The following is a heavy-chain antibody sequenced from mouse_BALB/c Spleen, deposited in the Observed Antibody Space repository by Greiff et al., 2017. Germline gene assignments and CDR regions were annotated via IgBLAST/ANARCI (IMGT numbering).Heavy chain of an antibody. D-gene: IGHD3-1*01. V-gene: IGHV1-7*01. CDR1: GYTFTSYW. J-gene: IGHJ3*01. CDR2: INPSTGYT. CDR3: ARHSSGYWFAY. Sequence: VQVVESGAELAKPGASVKMSCKASGYTFTSYWMHWVKQRPGQGLEWIGYINPSTGYTEYNQKFKDKATLTADKSSSTAYMQLSSLTSEDSAVYYCARHSSGYWFAYWGQGTLVTVSA.